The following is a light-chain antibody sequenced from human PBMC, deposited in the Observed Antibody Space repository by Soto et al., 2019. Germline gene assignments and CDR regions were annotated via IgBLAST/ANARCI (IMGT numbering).Light chain of an antibody. CDR2: KAS. CDR1: QSISSW. J-gene: IGKJ1*01. V-gene: IGKV1-5*03. Sequence: TQSPGTLSLSPGERATLSCRASQSISSWLAWYQQKPGKAPKLLIYKASILESGVPSRFNGSGSGTEFTLTISSLQPADFASYYCQQYNTYWTFGQGTKVDIK. CDR3: QQYNTYWT.